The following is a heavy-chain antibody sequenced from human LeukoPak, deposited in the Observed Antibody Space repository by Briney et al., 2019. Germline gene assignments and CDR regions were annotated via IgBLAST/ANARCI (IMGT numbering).Heavy chain of an antibody. Sequence: PSETLSLTCTVSDASISSYSWSWIRQPPGKSLEWIGYIYNIGSSNYNPSLKSRVTISADTSKNQFSLKLNSVTAADTAVYYCARHSPSKVGFDYWGQGTLVAVSS. J-gene: IGHJ4*02. V-gene: IGHV4-59*08. CDR3: ARHSPSKVGFDY. D-gene: IGHD1-26*01. CDR1: DASISSYS. CDR2: IYNIGSS.